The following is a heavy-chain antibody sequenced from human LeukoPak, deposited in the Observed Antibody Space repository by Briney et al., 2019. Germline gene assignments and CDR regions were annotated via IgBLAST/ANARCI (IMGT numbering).Heavy chain of an antibody. CDR1: GGSFSSYY. V-gene: IGHV4-59*01. CDR3: ARGLTADS. J-gene: IGHJ4*02. CDR2: IYDTGTT. D-gene: IGHD5-18*01. Sequence: KPSETLSRTCTISGGSFSSYYWSWIRQPPGRGLEWIGYIYDTGTTNYNPSLSSRVTISLDTSKNLFSLKLTSVTAADTAVYYCARGLTADSWGQGTLVTVSS.